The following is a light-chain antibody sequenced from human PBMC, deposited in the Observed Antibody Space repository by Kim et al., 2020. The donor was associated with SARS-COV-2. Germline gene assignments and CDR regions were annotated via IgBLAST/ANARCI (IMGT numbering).Light chain of an antibody. CDR2: GAS. Sequence: EIVLTQSPGTLSLSPGERATLSCRASQSVSSSYLDWYQQTTGQAPRLLIYGASSRATCIPDRFSGSGSGTDFTLTISRLEPEDFAVYYCQQYGSSPNTFGQGTKLEI. CDR1: QSVSSSY. CDR3: QQYGSSPNT. J-gene: IGKJ2*01. V-gene: IGKV3-20*01.